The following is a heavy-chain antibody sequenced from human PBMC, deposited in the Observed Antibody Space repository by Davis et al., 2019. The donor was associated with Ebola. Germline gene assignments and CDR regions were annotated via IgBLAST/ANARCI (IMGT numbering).Heavy chain of an antibody. Sequence: ASVPVSCQASGYTFTGYYMHWVRQDPGQGLEWMGWINPNSGGTDYAQKFQGRVTMTRDTSISTAYMELSRLRSDDTAVYYCARGTLHAGRPWYHYYMDVWGKGTTVTVSS. J-gene: IGHJ6*03. D-gene: IGHD6-6*01. CDR3: ARGTLHAGRPWYHYYMDV. CDR2: INPNSGGT. CDR1: GYTFTGYY. V-gene: IGHV1-2*02.